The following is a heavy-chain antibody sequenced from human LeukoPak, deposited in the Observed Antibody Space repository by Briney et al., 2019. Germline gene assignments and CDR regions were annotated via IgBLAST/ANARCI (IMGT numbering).Heavy chain of an antibody. CDR1: GYTFTSYD. CDR3: ARGSVDDYVWGSYRYPFDY. D-gene: IGHD3-16*02. J-gene: IGHJ4*02. CDR2: MNPNSGNT. V-gene: IGHV1-8*01. Sequence: ASVKVSCKASGYTFTSYDINWVRQATGQGLEWMGWMNPNSGNTGYAQKFQGRVTMTRNTSISTAYMELSSLRSEDTAVYYCARGSVDDYVWGSYRYPFDYWGQGTLVIVSS.